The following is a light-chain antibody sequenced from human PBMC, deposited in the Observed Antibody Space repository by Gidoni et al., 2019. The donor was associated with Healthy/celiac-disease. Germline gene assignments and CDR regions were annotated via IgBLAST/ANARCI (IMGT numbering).Light chain of an antibody. V-gene: IGKV1-39*01. Sequence: IQMTQSPSSLSASVVDRVTIPCRASQSISSYLNWYQQKPGKAPKLLIYAAASLQSGVPSRCSSSRSATEFTLTISSLQPEDFATYYCQQSYSTPPLTFGGGTKVEIK. J-gene: IGKJ4*01. CDR2: AAA. CDR1: QSISSY. CDR3: QQSYSTPPLT.